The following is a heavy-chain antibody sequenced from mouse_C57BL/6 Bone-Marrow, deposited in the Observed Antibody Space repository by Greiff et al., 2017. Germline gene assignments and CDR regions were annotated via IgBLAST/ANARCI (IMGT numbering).Heavy chain of an antibody. Sequence: VQLQQPGAELVKPGASVKMSCKASGYTFTSYWITWVKPRPGQGLEWIGDIYPGSGSTNYNEKFKSKATLTVDTSSSTAYMQLSSLTSEDSAVYYCAREGTGWAWFAYWGQGTLVTVSA. J-gene: IGHJ3*01. CDR3: AREGTGWAWFAY. V-gene: IGHV1-55*01. CDR2: IYPGSGST. D-gene: IGHD4-1*01. CDR1: GYTFTSYW.